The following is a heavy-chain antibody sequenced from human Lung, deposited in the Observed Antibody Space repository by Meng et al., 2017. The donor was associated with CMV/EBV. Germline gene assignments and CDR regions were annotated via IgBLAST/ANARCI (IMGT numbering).Heavy chain of an antibody. CDR2: IGPSGGNT. CDR3: AKAGYSSSWYVFDY. J-gene: IGHJ4*02. CDR1: GFTFSSYV. D-gene: IGHD6-13*01. Sequence: SCAASGFTFSSYVMTWVRQAPGKGLEWVSGIGPSGGNTYYADSVKGRFTISRDNSRNTLYLQMNGLRAEDTAVYYCAKAGYSSSWYVFDYWGQGNLVTVSS. V-gene: IGHV3-23*01.